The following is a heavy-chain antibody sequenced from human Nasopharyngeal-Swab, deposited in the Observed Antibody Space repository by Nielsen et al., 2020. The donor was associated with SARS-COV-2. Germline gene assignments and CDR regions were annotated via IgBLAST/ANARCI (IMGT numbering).Heavy chain of an antibody. CDR1: GFTFSSYA. CDR3: ARLTWSGYYRWYFDY. V-gene: IGHV3-23*01. Sequence: GESLKISCAASGFTFSSYAMSWVRQAPGKGLEWVSIISGSGDTTYYADSVKDRFTISGDNSKNTLYLQTNSLRVEDTAVYYCARLTWSGYYRWYFDYWGQGTLVTVSS. CDR2: ISGSGDTT. J-gene: IGHJ4*02. D-gene: IGHD3-3*01.